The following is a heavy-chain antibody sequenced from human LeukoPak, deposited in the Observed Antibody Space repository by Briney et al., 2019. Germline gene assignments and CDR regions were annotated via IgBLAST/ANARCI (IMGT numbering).Heavy chain of an antibody. CDR3: AKGWQMATIMSYSDY. CDR2: IYSGGIT. D-gene: IGHD5-24*01. J-gene: IGHJ4*02. Sequence: GGSLRLSRAASGFTLSSNYMSGVRQAPGKGLEWVSVIYSGGITYYADSVKGRFTISRDNSKNTLYMQMNSLRAEDTAVYYCAKGWQMATIMSYSDYWGQGTLVTVSS. CDR1: GFTLSSNY. V-gene: IGHV3-53*05.